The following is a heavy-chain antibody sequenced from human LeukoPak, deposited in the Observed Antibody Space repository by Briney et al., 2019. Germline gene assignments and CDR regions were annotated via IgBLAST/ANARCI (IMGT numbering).Heavy chain of an antibody. D-gene: IGHD2-2*01. CDR2: IDCSGST. J-gene: IGHJ5*02. Sequence: PSETLSLTCTVSGGSISSSNYYWGWIRQPPGKGLGRIGSIDCSGSTYYSPSRTSRVTISVDTSKHKFSLKLSYLTAADTAVYYCARQTIVVVEVGWFDPWGQGTLVTVSS. V-gene: IGHV4-39*01. CDR1: GGSISSSNYY. CDR3: ARQTIVVVEVGWFDP.